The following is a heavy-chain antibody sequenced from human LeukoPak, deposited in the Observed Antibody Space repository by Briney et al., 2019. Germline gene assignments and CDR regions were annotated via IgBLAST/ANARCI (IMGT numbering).Heavy chain of an antibody. CDR3: ARGNCSGGSCYFGWFDP. D-gene: IGHD2-15*01. J-gene: IGHJ5*02. CDR2: IYHSGST. V-gene: IGHV4-30-2*01. Sequence: SETLSLTCAVSGGSISSGGYSWSWIRQPPGKGLEWIGYIYHSGSTYYNPSLKSRVTISVDRSKNQFSLKLSSVTAADTAVYYCARGNCSGGSCYFGWFDPWGQGTLVTVSS. CDR1: GGSISSGGYS.